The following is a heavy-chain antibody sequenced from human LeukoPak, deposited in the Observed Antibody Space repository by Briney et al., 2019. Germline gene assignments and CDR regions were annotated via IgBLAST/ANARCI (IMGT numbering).Heavy chain of an antibody. Sequence: SETLSLTCTFSGGSISRYYWSWIRKPPGKELEWMGYIYYSGSTNYNPSLKSRVTISVDTSKNQFSLKLSSVTAADTAVYYCARGPVGGTTYNDGDAFDIWGQGTMVTVSS. V-gene: IGHV4-59*01. D-gene: IGHD1-7*01. CDR1: GGSISRYY. J-gene: IGHJ3*02. CDR3: ARGPVGGTTYNDGDAFDI. CDR2: IYYSGST.